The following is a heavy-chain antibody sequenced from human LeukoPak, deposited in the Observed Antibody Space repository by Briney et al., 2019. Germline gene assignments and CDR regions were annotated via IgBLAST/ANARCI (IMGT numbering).Heavy chain of an antibody. V-gene: IGHV4-4*07. CDR1: GGSIRNYY. Sequence: SETLSLTCTVSGGSIRNYYWSWIRQPAGKGLEWIGRIHSSGSTNYNPSLKSRVTISVDKSKNQFSLRLSSVIAADTAVYFCARDRCEGYCTSFDSWGQGTLVTVSS. CDR2: IHSSGST. D-gene: IGHD2-8*01. J-gene: IGHJ5*01. CDR3: ARDRCEGYCTSFDS.